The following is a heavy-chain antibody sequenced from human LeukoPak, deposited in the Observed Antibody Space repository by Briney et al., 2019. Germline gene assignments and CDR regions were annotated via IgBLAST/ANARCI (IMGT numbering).Heavy chain of an antibody. J-gene: IGHJ4*02. V-gene: IGHV4-59*08. Sequence: PSETLSLTCTVSGGSISSYYWSWIRQPPGKGLEWIGYIYYSGSTNYNPSLKSRVTISVDTSKNQFSLKLSSETAADTAVYYCARSRDTRTTVFEYWGQGTLVTVSS. CDR3: ARSRDTRTTVFEY. CDR1: GGSISSYY. D-gene: IGHD1-1*01. CDR2: IYYSGST.